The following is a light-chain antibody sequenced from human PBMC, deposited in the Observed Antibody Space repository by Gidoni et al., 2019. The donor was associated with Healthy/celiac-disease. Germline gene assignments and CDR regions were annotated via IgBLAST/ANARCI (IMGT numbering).Light chain of an antibody. CDR2: AAS. J-gene: IGKJ3*01. Sequence: DIHMTQSPSSLSASVGDRVTITCRASQSISIYLNWYQQKPGKAPKLLIYAASSLQSGVPSRFSGSGSGTDFTLTISSLQPEDVATYYCQQSYSTPFTFGPGTKVDIK. V-gene: IGKV1-39*01. CDR1: QSISIY. CDR3: QQSYSTPFT.